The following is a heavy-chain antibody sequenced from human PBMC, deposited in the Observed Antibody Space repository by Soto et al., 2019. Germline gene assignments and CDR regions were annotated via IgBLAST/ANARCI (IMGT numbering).Heavy chain of an antibody. V-gene: IGHV1-69*13. Sequence: SVKVSCKASGGTFSSYAISWVRQAPGQGLEWMGGIIPIFGTANYAQKFQGRVTITADESTSTAYMELSSLRSEDTAVYYCARDSAKYCSSTSCYDWFDPWGQGTLVTVSS. CDR1: GGTFSSYA. CDR3: ARDSAKYCSSTSCYDWFDP. CDR2: IIPIFGTA. J-gene: IGHJ5*02. D-gene: IGHD2-2*01.